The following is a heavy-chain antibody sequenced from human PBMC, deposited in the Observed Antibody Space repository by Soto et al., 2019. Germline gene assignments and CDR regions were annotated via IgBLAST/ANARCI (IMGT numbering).Heavy chain of an antibody. CDR3: ARSFSSGWETYYYGLDV. CDR1: GGTFSSYA. Sequence: QVQLVQSGAEVKKPGSSVKVSCKASGGTFSSYAISWVRQAPGQGLEWMGGIIPIFGTANYAQKFQGRVTITADESTSTAYMELSSLRSEDSAVYYCARSFSSGWETYYYGLDVLGQGTTVTVSS. V-gene: IGHV1-69*12. D-gene: IGHD6-19*01. CDR2: IIPIFGTA. J-gene: IGHJ6*02.